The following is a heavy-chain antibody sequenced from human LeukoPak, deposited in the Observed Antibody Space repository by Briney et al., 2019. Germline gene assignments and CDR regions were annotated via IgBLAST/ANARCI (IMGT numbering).Heavy chain of an antibody. D-gene: IGHD6-19*01. CDR1: GFSCGRYW. CDR2: IHPDGSET. CDR3: VRWGVEAGKDS. Sequence: GGSLTLSCGGSGFSCGRYWIGWVRPLPGKGLEWVANIHPDGSETSYVDSAKGRFTISRDNAKKSMFLQMNSLRTEDTAVYICVRWGVEAGKDSSGQGAPVTVSS. V-gene: IGHV3-7*01. J-gene: IGHJ4*02.